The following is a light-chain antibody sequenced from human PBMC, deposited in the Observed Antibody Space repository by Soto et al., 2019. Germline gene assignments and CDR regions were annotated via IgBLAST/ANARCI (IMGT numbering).Light chain of an antibody. J-gene: IGLJ2*01. V-gene: IGLV2-11*01. CDR2: DVN. Sequence: QSALTQPRSVSGSPGQSVTISCTGTSSDVGGYNYVSWYQQHPGKAPKLMIFDVNQRPSGVPDRFSGSESGNTASLTISWLQAEDEADYHCCSYAANYSLVFGGGTKLTVL. CDR1: SSDVGGYNY. CDR3: CSYAANYSLV.